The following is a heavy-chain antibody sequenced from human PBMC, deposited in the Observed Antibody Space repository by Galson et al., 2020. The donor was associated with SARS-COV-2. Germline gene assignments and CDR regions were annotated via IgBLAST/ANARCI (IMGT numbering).Heavy chain of an antibody. CDR3: AKSRGSSSSYFYNYGMDV. CDR1: GFTFGDYG. Sequence: GGSLRLSCLASGFTFGDYGIHWVRLAPGKGLQWVAVVSNDGHTFYEDSVKGRFIISREKSKNWVYLEMNRLRPEDTGLYYCAKSRGSSSSYFYNYGMDVWGQGTTVTVSS. V-gene: IGHV3-30*18. CDR2: VSNDGHT. D-gene: IGHD2-2*01. J-gene: IGHJ6*02.